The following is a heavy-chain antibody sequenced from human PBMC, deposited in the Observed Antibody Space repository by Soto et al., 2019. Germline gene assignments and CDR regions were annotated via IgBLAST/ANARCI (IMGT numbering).Heavy chain of an antibody. CDR3: ARWRDYYDSSGYYWDPRAYYYYGMDV. CDR2: INHSGST. J-gene: IGHJ6*02. Sequence: SETLSHTCTVYAGSLSPYYGSWIRQPPGEGLEWIGEINHSGSTNYNPSLKSRVTISVDTSKNQFSLKLSSVTAADTAVYYCARWRDYYDSSGYYWDPRAYYYYGMDVWGQGTTVTVS. V-gene: IGHV4-34*01. CDR1: AGSLSPYY. D-gene: IGHD3-22*01.